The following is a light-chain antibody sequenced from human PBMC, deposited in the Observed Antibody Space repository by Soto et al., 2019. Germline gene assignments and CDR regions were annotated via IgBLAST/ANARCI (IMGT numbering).Light chain of an antibody. CDR2: LAS. J-gene: IGKJ1*01. Sequence: DIQMTQSPSTLSAFVGDRVTITCRASQTISTSLAWYQQKPGRPPKLLIYLASSLQSGVPARFGGSGSATEFTLSISSLQPDDFATYYCQQYGTSSRTFGQGTKV. CDR1: QTISTS. V-gene: IGKV1-5*03. CDR3: QQYGTSSRT.